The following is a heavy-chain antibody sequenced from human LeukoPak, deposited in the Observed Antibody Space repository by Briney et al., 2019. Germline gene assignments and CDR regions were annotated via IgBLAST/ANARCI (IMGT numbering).Heavy chain of an antibody. CDR2: ISGSGVST. V-gene: IGHV3-23*01. Sequence: PGGSLRLSCAASGFTFSSYAMIWVRQAPGKGLEWVSAISGSGVSTYYAHSVKGQFTISRDNSKNTLYLQVNSLRAEDTAVYYCAKDCYYDTSGAFDIWGQGTMVTVSS. D-gene: IGHD3-22*01. CDR1: GFTFSSYA. J-gene: IGHJ3*02. CDR3: AKDCYYDTSGAFDI.